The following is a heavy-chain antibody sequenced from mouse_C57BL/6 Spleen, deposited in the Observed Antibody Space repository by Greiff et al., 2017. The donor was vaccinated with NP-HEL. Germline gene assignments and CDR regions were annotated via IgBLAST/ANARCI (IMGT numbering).Heavy chain of an antibody. CDR2: INPNNGGT. CDR3: ARWGITTGYYFDY. CDR1: GYTFTDYY. J-gene: IGHJ2*01. D-gene: IGHD2-4*01. V-gene: IGHV1-26*01. Sequence: EVQLQQSGPELVKPGASVKISCKASGYTFTDYYMNWVKQSHGKSLEWIGDINPNNGGTSYNQKFKGKATLTVDKSSSTAYMELRSLTSEDSAVYYCARWGITTGYYFDYWGQGTTLTVSS.